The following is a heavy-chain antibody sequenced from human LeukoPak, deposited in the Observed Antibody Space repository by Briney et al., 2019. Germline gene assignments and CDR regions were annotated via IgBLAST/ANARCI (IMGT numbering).Heavy chain of an antibody. V-gene: IGHV3-7*03. J-gene: IGHJ4*02. CDR1: GFTFSSYW. Sequence: GGSLRLSCAASGFTFSSYWMSWVRQAPGKGLEWVANINQDGSERFYVDSVTGRFTISRDNPKKSLYLQMINLRDEDTAVYYCARAYWGSVDYWGQGALVTVSS. D-gene: IGHD7-27*01. CDR2: INQDGSER. CDR3: ARAYWGSVDY.